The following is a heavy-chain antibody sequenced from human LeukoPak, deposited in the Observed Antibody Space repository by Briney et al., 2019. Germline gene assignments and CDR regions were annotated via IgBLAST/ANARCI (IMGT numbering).Heavy chain of an antibody. J-gene: IGHJ4*02. D-gene: IGHD6-13*01. V-gene: IGHV3-64D*06. CDR2: ITSNGGSA. CDR1: GFTFNSYA. Sequence: QPGGSLRLSCAASGFTFNSYAMYWVRQAPGKGLEYVSAITSNGGSAYYADSVKGRFTISRDNSRNTLYLQMSSLRAEDTAVYYCVGFRATAGLYWGQGTLVTVSS. CDR3: VGFRATAGLY.